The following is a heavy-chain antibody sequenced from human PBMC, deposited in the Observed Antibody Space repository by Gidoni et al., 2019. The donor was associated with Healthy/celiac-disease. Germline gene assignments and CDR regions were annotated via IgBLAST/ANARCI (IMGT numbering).Heavy chain of an antibody. Sequence: GGGLVQPGGSLRLSCAASGFTFSSYSMHWVRQAPGKGLESVSYISSSSSTIYYADSVNGRLTISRDNDKNSLYLQMNSLRDEDTAVYYCARDMPGSGGSFYDYWGQGTLVTVSS. D-gene: IGHD2-15*01. CDR2: ISSSSSTI. V-gene: IGHV3-48*02. CDR3: ARDMPGSGGSFYDY. J-gene: IGHJ4*02. CDR1: GFTFSSYS.